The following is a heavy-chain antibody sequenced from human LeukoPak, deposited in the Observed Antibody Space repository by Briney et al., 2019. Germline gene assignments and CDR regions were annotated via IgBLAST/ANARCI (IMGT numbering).Heavy chain of an antibody. Sequence: GGSLRLSCAASGFTFSSYGMHWVRQAPGKGLEWVAVISYDGSNKYYADSVKGRFTISRDNSKNTLYLQMNSLRAEDTAVYYCAKSSRITGIDYWGQGTLVTVSS. J-gene: IGHJ4*02. D-gene: IGHD1-20*01. CDR1: GFTFSSYG. CDR2: ISYDGSNK. V-gene: IGHV3-30*18. CDR3: AKSSRITGIDY.